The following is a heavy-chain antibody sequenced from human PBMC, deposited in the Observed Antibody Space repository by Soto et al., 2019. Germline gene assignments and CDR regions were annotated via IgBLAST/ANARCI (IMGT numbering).Heavy chain of an antibody. Sequence: QVQLVQSGAEVKKPGASVKVSCKASGYTFTSYGISWVRQAPGQGLEWMGWINAYNGNKKYAQKLQGRVNMTTDTTTSTAYMELRSLRSDDTAGSYYASDLGQQLFDYWGQGTLVTVSS. CDR2: INAYNGNK. V-gene: IGHV1-18*01. J-gene: IGHJ4*02. D-gene: IGHD6-13*01. CDR3: ASDLGQQLFDY. CDR1: GYTFTSYG.